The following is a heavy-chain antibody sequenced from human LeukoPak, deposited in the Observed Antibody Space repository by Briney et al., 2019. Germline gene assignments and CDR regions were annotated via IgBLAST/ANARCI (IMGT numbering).Heavy chain of an antibody. J-gene: IGHJ6*02. CDR1: GFSFSDYA. CDR2: TGDDT. V-gene: IGHV3-23*01. CDR3: ASIPSIYGIDV. D-gene: IGHD2/OR15-2a*01. Sequence: GGSLRLSCAASGFSFSDYAMTWVRQAPGKGLEWVSSTGDDTYYADSVKGRFTISRDDSKDTLFLQMNSLRAEDTAVYYCASIPSIYGIDVWGQGTTVTVSS.